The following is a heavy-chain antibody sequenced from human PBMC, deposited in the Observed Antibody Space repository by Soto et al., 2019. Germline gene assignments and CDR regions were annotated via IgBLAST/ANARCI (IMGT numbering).Heavy chain of an antibody. J-gene: IGHJ6*03. Sequence: PSETLSLTCAVYGGSFSGYYWSWIRKPPGKGLEWIGEINHSGSTNYNPSLKSRVTISVDTSKNQFSLKLSSVTAADTAVYYCARDLGSSQWYHYYYYMDVWGKGTTVTVSS. CDR1: GGSFSGYY. V-gene: IGHV4-34*01. CDR3: ARDLGSSQWYHYYYYMDV. D-gene: IGHD6-13*01. CDR2: INHSGST.